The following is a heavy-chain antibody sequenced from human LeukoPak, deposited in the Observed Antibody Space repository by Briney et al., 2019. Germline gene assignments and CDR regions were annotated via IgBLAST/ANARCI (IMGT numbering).Heavy chain of an antibody. CDR3: ASGGELGYCSSTSCYTDYYYGMDV. J-gene: IGHJ6*02. CDR1: GYTFTGYY. Sequence: ASVKVSCKASGYTFTGYYMHWVRQAPGQGLEWMGRINPNSGGTNYAQKFQGRVTMTRDTSISTAYMELSRLRSDDTAVYYCASGGELGYCSSTSCYTDYYYGMDVWGQGTTVTVSS. D-gene: IGHD2-2*02. CDR2: INPNSGGT. V-gene: IGHV1-2*06.